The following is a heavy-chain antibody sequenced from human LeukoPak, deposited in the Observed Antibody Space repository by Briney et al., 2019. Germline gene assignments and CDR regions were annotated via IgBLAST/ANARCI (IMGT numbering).Heavy chain of an antibody. CDR1: GFTFSSYA. Sequence: PGGSLRLYCAASGFTFSSYAMSWLRQAPGKGLEWVSAISRSGDSTYYSDSVKGRFTISRDNSKNTLYVQMNSLRAEDTAVYYCAKPLVSDYYDSSGYWGYWGQGTLVTVSS. V-gene: IGHV3-23*01. CDR3: AKPLVSDYYDSSGYWGY. CDR2: ISRSGDST. D-gene: IGHD3-22*01. J-gene: IGHJ4*02.